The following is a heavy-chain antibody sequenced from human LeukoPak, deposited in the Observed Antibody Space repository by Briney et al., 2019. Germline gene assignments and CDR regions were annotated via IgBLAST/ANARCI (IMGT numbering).Heavy chain of an antibody. CDR2: INRSGRT. Sequence: PGGSLRLSCAASGFTFSNYAMNWVRQAPGKGLEWVSGINRSGRTYYTDSVKGRFTISRDNSKSTLYLEMNSLRAEDTAVYYCAQGGYFAFDFWGQGTMVTVSS. CDR1: GFTFSNYA. CDR3: AQGGYFAFDF. V-gene: IGHV3-23*01. J-gene: IGHJ3*01. D-gene: IGHD2-2*03.